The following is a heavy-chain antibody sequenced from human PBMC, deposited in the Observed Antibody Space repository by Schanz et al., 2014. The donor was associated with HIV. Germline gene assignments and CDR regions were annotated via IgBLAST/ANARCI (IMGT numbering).Heavy chain of an antibody. J-gene: IGHJ6*02. D-gene: IGHD5-18*01. Sequence: VQLVESGGGLVKPGRSLRLSCAASGFTFDSYGMHWVRQAPGKGLEWVAVISYDGRNKYYADSVKGRFTISRDNSKNTLYLQMNSLRPEDTAVYYCRGYRFYYGVDFWGQGTTVTVS. CDR1: GFTFDSYG. CDR2: ISYDGRNK. V-gene: IGHV3-33*05. CDR3: RGYRFYYGVDF.